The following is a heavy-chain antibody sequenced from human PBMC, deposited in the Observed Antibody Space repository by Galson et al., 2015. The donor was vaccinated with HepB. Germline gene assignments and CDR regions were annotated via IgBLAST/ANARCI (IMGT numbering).Heavy chain of an antibody. V-gene: IGHV3-7*01. CDR2: IKQDGSEK. D-gene: IGHD6-25*01. J-gene: IGHJ3*02. CDR1: GFTFSSYW. Sequence: SLRLSCAASGFTFSSYWMSWVRQAPGKGLEWVANIKQDGSEKYYVDSVKGRFTISRDNAKNSLYLQMNSLRAEDTAVYYCARGFEYSSGGAFDIWGQGTMVTVSS. CDR3: ARGFEYSSGGAFDI.